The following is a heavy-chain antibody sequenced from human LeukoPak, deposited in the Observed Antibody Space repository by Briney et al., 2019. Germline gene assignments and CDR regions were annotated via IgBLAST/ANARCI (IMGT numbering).Heavy chain of an antibody. V-gene: IGHV4-4*07. J-gene: IGHJ3*02. D-gene: IGHD3-10*01. Sequence: PSETLSLTCTVSGGSISSYYWSWIRQPAGKGLEWIGRIYTSGSTNYNPSLKSRVTISVDKSKNQFSLKLSSVTAADTAVYYCASAYYYGSGRDLSNDAFDIWGQGTMVTVSS. CDR2: IYTSGST. CDR1: GGSISSYY. CDR3: ASAYYYGSGRDLSNDAFDI.